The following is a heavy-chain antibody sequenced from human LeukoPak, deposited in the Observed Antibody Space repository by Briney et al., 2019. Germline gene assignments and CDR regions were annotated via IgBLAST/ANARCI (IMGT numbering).Heavy chain of an antibody. CDR2: IYSSGGT. CDR1: GGSISSYY. Sequence: MPSETLSLTCTVSGGSISSYYWSWIRQPAGKGLEWIGRIYSSGGTDYNPSLRSRVTISVDTSKNQFSLKLSSVTAADTAVYYCARHGSSGWYVDYWGQGTLVTVSS. V-gene: IGHV4-4*07. D-gene: IGHD6-19*01. J-gene: IGHJ4*02. CDR3: ARHGSSGWYVDY.